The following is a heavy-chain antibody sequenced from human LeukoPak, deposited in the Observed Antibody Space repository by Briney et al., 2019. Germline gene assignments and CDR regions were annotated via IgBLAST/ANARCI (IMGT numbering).Heavy chain of an antibody. CDR3: AKEVTYGGAAFDV. CDR2: ISSTRPTI. J-gene: IGHJ3*01. Sequence: PGGSLRLSCAASGFSFSSYNMNWVRQAPGKGLEWISYISSTRPTIYYADSVKGRFTNSRDDAKSSLYLQMNSLRVEDTAVYYCAKEVTYGGAAFDVWGQGTTVTVSS. CDR1: GFSFSSYN. D-gene: IGHD3-10*01. V-gene: IGHV3-48*01.